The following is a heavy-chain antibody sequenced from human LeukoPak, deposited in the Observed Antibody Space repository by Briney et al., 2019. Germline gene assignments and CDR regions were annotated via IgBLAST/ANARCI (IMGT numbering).Heavy chain of an antibody. Sequence: GGSLRLSCAASGFTFSSYGMHWVRQAPGKGLEWVAVISYDGSNKYYADSVKGRFTISRENSKNTLYLQMNSQREEDTAVYYCAKAGDSSGWYVHYWGQGTLVTVSS. D-gene: IGHD6-19*01. CDR2: ISYDGSNK. V-gene: IGHV3-30*18. CDR1: GFTFSSYG. J-gene: IGHJ4*02. CDR3: AKAGDSSGWYVHY.